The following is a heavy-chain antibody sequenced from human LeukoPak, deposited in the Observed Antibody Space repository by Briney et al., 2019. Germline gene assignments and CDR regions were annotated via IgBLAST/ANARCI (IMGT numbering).Heavy chain of an antibody. CDR2: LYYDGDDI. CDR1: EFTFTTYG. CDR3: ARDWKTISFDY. J-gene: IGHJ4*01. Sequence: PGTSLTLSCAASEFTFTTYGMHWVRQAPGKGLEWVACLYYDGDDIYYADYVKGGFTISRDIAKNTLYLQMDSLRAEDTAIYYCARDWKTISFDYWGHGTLVTVSS. D-gene: IGHD1-1*01. V-gene: IGHV3-33*01.